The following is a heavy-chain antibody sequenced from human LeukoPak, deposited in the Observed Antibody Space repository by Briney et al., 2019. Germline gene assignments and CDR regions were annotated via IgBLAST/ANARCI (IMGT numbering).Heavy chain of an antibody. CDR2: ISPSGGST. CDR1: GYTFTSNY. J-gene: IGHJ3*02. Sequence: ASVKVSCKAFGYTFTSNYMHWVRQAPGQGPEWMGVISPSGGSTTYAQKFQGRVTLTRDMSTSTDYLELSSLRSEDTAVYYCAADSRGAFDIWGQGTMVTVSS. CDR3: AADSRGAFDI. V-gene: IGHV1-46*01. D-gene: IGHD3-10*01.